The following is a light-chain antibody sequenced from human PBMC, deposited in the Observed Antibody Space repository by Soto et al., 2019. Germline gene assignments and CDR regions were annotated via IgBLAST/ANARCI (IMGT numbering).Light chain of an antibody. CDR3: ATRNDTLNGFSV. CDR2: RNN. Sequence: QSVLTQPRSASGTPGQGVTISCSGSTSKIGSNCVYWYQQLPGTAARLLSYRNNQRPSGVPERFSCSTSGTSASLAISGLRSDDEADYFCATRNDTLNGFSVYGTGTKVTVL. J-gene: IGLJ1*01. CDR1: TSKIGSNC. V-gene: IGLV1-47*01.